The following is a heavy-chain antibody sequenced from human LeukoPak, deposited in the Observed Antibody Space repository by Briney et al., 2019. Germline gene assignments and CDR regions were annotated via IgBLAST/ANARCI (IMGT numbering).Heavy chain of an antibody. CDR2: ISYDGSNK. J-gene: IGHJ4*02. CDR1: GFTFSSYG. D-gene: IGHD6-19*01. V-gene: IGHV3-30*18. CDR3: AKDPEAVAGSLIDY. Sequence: LSGGSLRLSCAASGFTFSSYGMHWVRQAPGKGLEWVAVISYDGSNKYYADSVKGRFTISRDNSKNTLYLQMNSLRAEDTAVYYCAKDPEAVAGSLIDYWGQGTLVTVSS.